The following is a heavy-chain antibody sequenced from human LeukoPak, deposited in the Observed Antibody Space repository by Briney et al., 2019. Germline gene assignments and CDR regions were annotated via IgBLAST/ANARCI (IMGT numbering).Heavy chain of an antibody. CDR1: DFTFSDFY. CDR3: VGDFYGSETLEFFYMDV. V-gene: IGHV3-11*04. Sequence: GGSLRLSCTASDFTFSDFYMSWVRQAPGKGLEWISCISNSGDTIFYADSVKGRFTISRDNAKKSLYLQMNNLRVEDTAVYYCVGDFYGSETLEFFYMDVWGEGTTVSVSS. J-gene: IGHJ6*03. D-gene: IGHD3-10*01. CDR2: ISNSGDTI.